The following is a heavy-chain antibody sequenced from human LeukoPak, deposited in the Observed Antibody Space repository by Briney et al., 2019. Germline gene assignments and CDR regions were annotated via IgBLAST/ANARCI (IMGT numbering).Heavy chain of an antibody. J-gene: IGHJ4*02. CDR2: INPKNGGT. CDR1: GYTFTGYY. D-gene: IGHD6-13*01. V-gene: IGHV1-2*02. Sequence: WASVKVSCKAPGYTFTGYYMHGGRPAPGQGRGWRWWINPKNGGTNYAQKFQGRVTMTRDTSINTANMEPNRLTSDDTAVYYCATNFYSKSWSLADWGQGTLVTVSS. CDR3: ATNFYSKSWSLAD.